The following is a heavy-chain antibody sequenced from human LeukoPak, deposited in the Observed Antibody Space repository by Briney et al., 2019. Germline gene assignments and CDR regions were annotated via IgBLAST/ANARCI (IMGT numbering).Heavy chain of an antibody. V-gene: IGHV3-33*01. CDR3: ARGGGYCSGGSCYFDY. CDR2: IWYDGSNK. Sequence: GGSLRLSCEASGFTFSNFGMHWVRQAPGKGLEWVAVIWYDGSNKYYADSVKGRFTISRDNSKNTLYLQMNSLRAEDTAVYYCARGGGYCSGGSCYFDYWGQGTLVTVSS. CDR1: GFTFSNFG. J-gene: IGHJ4*02. D-gene: IGHD2-15*01.